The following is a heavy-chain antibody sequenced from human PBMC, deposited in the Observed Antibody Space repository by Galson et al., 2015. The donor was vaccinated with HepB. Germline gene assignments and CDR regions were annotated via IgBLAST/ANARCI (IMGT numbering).Heavy chain of an antibody. CDR3: ARDRDCRPLCGWFDP. V-gene: IGHV3-11*01. J-gene: IGHJ5*02. CDR2: ISSSGSTI. Sequence: SLRLSCAASGFTFSDYYMSWIRQAPGKGLEWVSYISSSGSTIYYADSVKGRFTISRDNAKNSLYLQMSSLRAEDTAVYYCARDRDCRPLCGWFDPWGQGTLVTVSS. CDR1: GFTFSDYY. D-gene: IGHD2-21*01.